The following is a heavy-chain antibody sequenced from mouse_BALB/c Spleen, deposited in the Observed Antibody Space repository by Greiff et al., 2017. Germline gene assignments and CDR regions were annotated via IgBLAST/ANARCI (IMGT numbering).Heavy chain of an antibody. CDR2: IYPGSGST. J-gene: IGHJ1*01. V-gene: IGHV1S22*01. Sequence: LQQPGSELVRPGASVKLSCKASGYTFTSYWMHWVKQRPGQGLEWIGNIYPGSGSTNYDEKFKSKATLTVDTSSSTAYMQISSLTSEDSAVYDGTRKGVRRWYLDVGGAGTTVTVSS. CDR1: GYTFTSYW. CDR3: TRKGVRRWYLDV. D-gene: IGHD2-14*01.